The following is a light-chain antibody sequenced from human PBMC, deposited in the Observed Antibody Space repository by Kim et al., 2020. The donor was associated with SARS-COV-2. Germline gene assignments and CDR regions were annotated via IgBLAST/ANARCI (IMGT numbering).Light chain of an antibody. J-gene: IGKJ4*01. Sequence: EIVLTQSPATLSLSPGERATLSCGASQRIRSSYLAWYQQKPGLAPRLVIYDASSRATGIPDRFSGSGSGTDFTLTISRLEPEDFAVYYCQQYGSSPLTFGGGTKVDIK. V-gene: IGKV3D-20*01. CDR1: QRIRSSY. CDR2: DAS. CDR3: QQYGSSPLT.